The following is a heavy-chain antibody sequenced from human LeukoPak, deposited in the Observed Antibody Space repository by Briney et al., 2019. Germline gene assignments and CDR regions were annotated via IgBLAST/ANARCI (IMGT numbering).Heavy chain of an antibody. Sequence: SETLSLTCTVSGGSISSYYWSWIRQPPGKGLEWIGSIYHSGCTYYNPSLKSRVTISVDTSKNQFSLKLSSVTAADTAVYYCARERADCSSTSCYLPHDAFDIWGQGTMVTVSS. D-gene: IGHD2-2*01. CDR3: ARERADCSSTSCYLPHDAFDI. CDR1: GGSISSYY. J-gene: IGHJ3*02. V-gene: IGHV4-38-2*02. CDR2: IYHSGCT.